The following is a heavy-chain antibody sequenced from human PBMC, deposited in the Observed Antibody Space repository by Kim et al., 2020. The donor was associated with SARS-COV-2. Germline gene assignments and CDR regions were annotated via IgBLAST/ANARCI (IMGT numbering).Heavy chain of an antibody. J-gene: IGHJ6*02. CDR2: IYYSGST. CDR3: ARDSYYYGSGTPEDYYYGMDV. D-gene: IGHD3-10*01. V-gene: IGHV4-59*01. Sequence: SETLSLTCTVSGGSISSYYWSWIRQPPGKGLEWIGYIYYSGSTNYNPSLKSRVTISVDTSKNQFSLKLSSVTAADTAVYYCARDSYYYGSGTPEDYYYGMDVWGQGTTVTVSS. CDR1: GGSISSYY.